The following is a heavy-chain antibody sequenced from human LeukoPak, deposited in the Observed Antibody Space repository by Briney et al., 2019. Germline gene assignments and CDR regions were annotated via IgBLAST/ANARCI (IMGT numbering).Heavy chain of an antibody. CDR3: ARDPLKVDTAMVGAFDY. J-gene: IGHJ4*02. CDR1: GFTFSSYA. Sequence: PGGSLRLSCAASGFTFSSYAMHWVRQAPGKGLEWVAVISYDGSNKYYADSVKGRFTISRDNSKNTLYLQMNSLRAEDTAVYYCARDPLKVDTAMVGAFDYWGQGTLVTVSS. D-gene: IGHD5-18*01. CDR2: ISYDGSNK. V-gene: IGHV3-30-3*01.